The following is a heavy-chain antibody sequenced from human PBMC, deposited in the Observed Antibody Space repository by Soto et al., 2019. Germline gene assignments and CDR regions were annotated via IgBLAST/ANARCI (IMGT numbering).Heavy chain of an antibody. CDR3: AREIYVVVAGRLYGMDV. CDR2: INPSVGTT. CDR1: GYTFTSYY. D-gene: IGHD2-15*01. Sequence: ASVKVSCKASGYTFTSYYMHWVRQAPGQGLEWMGIINPSVGTTKYAQKLQGRVTMTRDTSTSTVYMELSSLRSEDTAVYHCAREIYVVVAGRLYGMDVWGQGTTVTVSS. J-gene: IGHJ6*02. V-gene: IGHV1-46*01.